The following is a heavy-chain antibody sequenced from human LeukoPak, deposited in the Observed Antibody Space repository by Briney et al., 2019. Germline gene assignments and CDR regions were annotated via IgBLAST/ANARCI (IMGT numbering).Heavy chain of an antibody. CDR3: ATPRTIVVEPPASRLEY. J-gene: IGHJ4*02. Sequence: GGSLRLSCAASGFTVSSNYMSWVRQAPGKGLEWVSVIYSGGSTYYADSAKGRFTISRDNSKNTLYLQMNSLRAENTAVYYCATPRTIVVEPPASRLEYWGQGTLVTVSS. CDR1: GFTVSSNY. V-gene: IGHV3-66*02. CDR2: IYSGGST. D-gene: IGHD2-2*01.